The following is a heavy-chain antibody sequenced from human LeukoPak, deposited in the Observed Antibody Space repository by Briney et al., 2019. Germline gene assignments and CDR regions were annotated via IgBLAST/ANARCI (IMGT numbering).Heavy chain of an antibody. CDR3: ARDHLYYDISGPRFDC. CDR2: IKADGSDK. D-gene: IGHD3-9*01. V-gene: IGHV3-7*01. Sequence: GGSLRLSCAASGFTFTDYLMTWVRQAPGKGLEWVADIKADGSDKYYVDSVKGRFTILRDNAKNSLYLQMNSLRAEDTAVYYCARDHLYYDISGPRFDCWGQGTRVTASS. CDR1: GFTFTDYL. J-gene: IGHJ4*02.